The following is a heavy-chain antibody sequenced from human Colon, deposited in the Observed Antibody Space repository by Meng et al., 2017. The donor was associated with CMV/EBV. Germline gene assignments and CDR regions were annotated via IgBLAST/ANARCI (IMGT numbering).Heavy chain of an antibody. CDR3: ARDSISNSRDYYFDY. D-gene: IGHD4-23*01. CDR2: IRYDGTKK. J-gene: IGHJ4*02. V-gene: IGHV3-30*02. Sequence: GESLKISCAASGFSLSYYGMFWVRQAPGKGLEWVAFIRYDGTKKYYVDSVKGRFTISRDNSKNTLSLEMNSLRPDDTVVYYCARDSISNSRDYYFDYWGQGTLVTVSS. CDR1: GFSLSYYG.